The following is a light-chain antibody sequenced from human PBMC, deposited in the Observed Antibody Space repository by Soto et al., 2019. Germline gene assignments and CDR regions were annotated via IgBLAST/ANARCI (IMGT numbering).Light chain of an antibody. CDR3: YSYTTSSTYV. CDR1: NSDVGAYNY. CDR2: HVS. Sequence: QSALTQPASVSGSPGQSITISCTGTNSDVGAYNYVSWYQQHPAKIPKLMIYHVSNRPSGVSDRFSGSKSGNTASLTISGLQAEDEADYYCYSYTTSSTYVFGTGTKLTVL. V-gene: IGLV2-14*01. J-gene: IGLJ1*01.